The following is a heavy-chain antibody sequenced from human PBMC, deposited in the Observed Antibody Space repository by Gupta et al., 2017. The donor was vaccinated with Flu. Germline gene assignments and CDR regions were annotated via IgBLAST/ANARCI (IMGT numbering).Heavy chain of an antibody. J-gene: IGHJ6*03. Sequence: QVQLVESGGGVVQPGRSLGLSCAASGFIVSAYGMHWVRQAPGKGLEWVAVMSYDGRMKYYADSVKGRFTISRDNSKNTLYLQMNSLRVEDTAVYYCAKDREASFNYYYYMDVWGKGTTVTVSS. CDR1: GFIVSAYG. V-gene: IGHV3-30*18. CDR2: MSYDGRMK. CDR3: AKDREASFNYYYYMDV.